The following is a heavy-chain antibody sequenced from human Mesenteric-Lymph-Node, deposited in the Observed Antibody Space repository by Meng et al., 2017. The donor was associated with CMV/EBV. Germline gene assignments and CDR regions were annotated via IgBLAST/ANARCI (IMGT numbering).Heavy chain of an antibody. Sequence: ASVKVSCKASGYTFSSYGISWVRQAPGQGLEWMGWISAYNGNTNYAQKFQDRVTMTTDTSTSTAYMELGSLRSDDTAIYYCAASYCTSTTCQKLDYWGQGTLVTVSS. J-gene: IGHJ4*02. V-gene: IGHV1-18*01. CDR2: ISAYNGNT. D-gene: IGHD2-2*01. CDR3: AASYCTSTTCQKLDY. CDR1: GYTFSSYG.